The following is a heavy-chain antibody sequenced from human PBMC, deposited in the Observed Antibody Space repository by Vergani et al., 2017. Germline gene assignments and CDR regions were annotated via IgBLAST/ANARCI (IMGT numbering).Heavy chain of an antibody. D-gene: IGHD5-24*01. J-gene: IGHJ4*02. V-gene: IGHV4-38-2*01. Sequence: QVQLQESGPGLVKPSETLSLTCAVSGYSISSGSYWGWIRQPPGKGLEWIGSIYHSGSTYYSPSLKSRVTMSVDTSKNQFSLKMRSVTAADTAVYYCARVEMASIWTDWGQGTLVTVSS. CDR2: IYHSGST. CDR3: ARVEMASIWTD. CDR1: GYSISSGSY.